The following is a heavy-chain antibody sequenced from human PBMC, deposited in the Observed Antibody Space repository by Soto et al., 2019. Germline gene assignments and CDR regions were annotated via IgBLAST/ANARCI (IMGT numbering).Heavy chain of an antibody. CDR2: INPSDYST. CDR3: ARRSMYGDYDS. Sequence: QVQLVQSGAEVKKPGASVRVSCKASGYTFTSHYIYWVRQAPGEGLEWIGLINPSDYSTLYARNFQGRVTMTRDTSTSTVYMELSSLRFEDTAVYYCARRSMYGDYDSWGQGTLVTVSS. CDR1: GYTFTSHY. D-gene: IGHD4-17*01. J-gene: IGHJ5*01. V-gene: IGHV1-46*03.